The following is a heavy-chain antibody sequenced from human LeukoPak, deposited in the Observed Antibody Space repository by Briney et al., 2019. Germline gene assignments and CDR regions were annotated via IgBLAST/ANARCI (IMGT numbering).Heavy chain of an antibody. V-gene: IGHV3-43*01. CDR1: GFNFNAYT. CDR3: AKESDGHKDGLAH. J-gene: IGHJ4*02. CDR2: IRGAATT. D-gene: IGHD5-24*01. Sequence: GGSLRLACATSGFNFNAYTMHWVRQAPGKGLEWVSFIRGAATTNYADSVKGRFTVSSDNSKNSLYLQMNSLRPEDSGLYYCAKESDGHKDGLAHWGRGTLVTVSS.